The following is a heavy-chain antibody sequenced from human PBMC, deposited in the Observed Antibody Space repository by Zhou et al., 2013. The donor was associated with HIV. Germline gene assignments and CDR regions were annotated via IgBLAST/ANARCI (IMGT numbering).Heavy chain of an antibody. D-gene: IGHD7-27*01. V-gene: IGHV1-69*05. CDR2: IIPIFGTA. CDR1: GYTFTSYD. Sequence: QVQLVQSGAEVKKPGASVKVSCKASGYTFTSYDISWVRQAPGQGLEWMGGIIPIFGTANYAQKFQGRVTITTDESTSTAYMELSSLRSEDTAVYYCARTPPPEGTNRAKWYFDLWGRGTLVTVSS. J-gene: IGHJ2*01. CDR3: ARTPPPEGTNRAKWYFDL.